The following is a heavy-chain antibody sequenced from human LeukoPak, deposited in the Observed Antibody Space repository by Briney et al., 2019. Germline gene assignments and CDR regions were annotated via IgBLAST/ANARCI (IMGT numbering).Heavy chain of an antibody. V-gene: IGHV1-18*01. D-gene: IGHD3-22*01. CDR2: ISAYDGNT. Sequence: ASVKVSCKASGGTFSSYAISWVRQAPGQGLEWMGRISAYDGNTNYAQKLQGRVTMTTDTSTSTAYMELRSLRSDDTAVYYCARVPTLVVITVRYYYGMDVWGQGTTVTVSS. J-gene: IGHJ6*02. CDR3: ARVPTLVVITVRYYYGMDV. CDR1: GGTFSSYA.